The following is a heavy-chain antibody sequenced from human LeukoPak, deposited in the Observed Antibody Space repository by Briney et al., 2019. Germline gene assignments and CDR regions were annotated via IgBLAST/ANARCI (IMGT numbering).Heavy chain of an antibody. CDR2: TSSSGSTI. CDR3: AKDGDYGDYWHYNYMDV. V-gene: IGHV3-23*01. J-gene: IGHJ6*03. CDR1: GFTFSSYA. Sequence: GGSLRLSCAASGFTFSSYAMSWVRQAPGKGLEWVSYTSSSGSTIYYADSVKGRFTISRDNSKNTLFLHMNSLRAEDTAVYYCAKDGDYGDYWHYNYMDVWGKGTTVTISS. D-gene: IGHD4-17*01.